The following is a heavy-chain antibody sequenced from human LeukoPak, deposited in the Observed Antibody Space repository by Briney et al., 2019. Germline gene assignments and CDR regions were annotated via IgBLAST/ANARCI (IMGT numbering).Heavy chain of an antibody. CDR2: IYHSGST. Sequence: SGTLSLTCAVSGGSISSSNWWSWVRQPPGKGLEWIGEIYHSGSTNYNPSLKSRVTISVDKSKNQFSLKLSSVTAADTAVYFCARLDCSAGSCVGGFDYWGQGTLVTVSS. J-gene: IGHJ4*02. CDR3: ARLDCSAGSCVGGFDY. CDR1: GGSISSSNW. V-gene: IGHV4-4*02. D-gene: IGHD2-15*01.